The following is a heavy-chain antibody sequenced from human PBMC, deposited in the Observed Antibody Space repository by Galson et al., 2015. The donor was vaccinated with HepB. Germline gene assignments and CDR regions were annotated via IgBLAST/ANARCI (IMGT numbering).Heavy chain of an antibody. Sequence: SLRLSCAASGFTFGDYAMSWVRQAPGKGLEWVGFIRSKAYGGTTEYAATVKGRFTIARDDSKSIAYLQMNSRKTEDTAVYYCTRALISVAGPSFDYWGQGTLVTVSS. J-gene: IGHJ4*02. CDR1: GFTFGDYA. V-gene: IGHV3-49*04. D-gene: IGHD6-19*01. CDR3: TRALISVAGPSFDY. CDR2: IRSKAYGGTT.